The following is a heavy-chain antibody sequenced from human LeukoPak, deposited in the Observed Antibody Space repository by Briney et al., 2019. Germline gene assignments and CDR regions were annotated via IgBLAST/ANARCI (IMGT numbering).Heavy chain of an antibody. J-gene: IGHJ4*02. CDR2: ITSSSTSK. CDR1: ALTFSSYC. Sequence: GESLTLSWAAAALTFSSYCTSWVSQAAGGGLEWVSHITSSSTSKYYADSVKGRFTISRDNAKNLLYLQMNSLRAEDTAVYYCARDQVQSYYDSSGYQNFDYWGQGTLVTVSS. V-gene: IGHV3-48*04. CDR3: ARDQVQSYYDSSGYQNFDY. D-gene: IGHD3-22*01.